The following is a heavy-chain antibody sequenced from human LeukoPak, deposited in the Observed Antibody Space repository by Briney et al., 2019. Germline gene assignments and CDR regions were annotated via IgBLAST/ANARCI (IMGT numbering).Heavy chain of an antibody. J-gene: IGHJ4*02. D-gene: IGHD3-22*01. V-gene: IGHV4-34*01. CDR1: GGSFSGYY. Sequence: SETLSLTCAVHGGSFSGYYWSWIRQPPGKGLEWIGEINRSGSTNYNPSLKSRVTISVDTSKNQFSRKLRSVTAADTAVYYCAGDSGYFLFDYWGQGTLVTVSS. CDR2: INRSGST. CDR3: AGDSGYFLFDY.